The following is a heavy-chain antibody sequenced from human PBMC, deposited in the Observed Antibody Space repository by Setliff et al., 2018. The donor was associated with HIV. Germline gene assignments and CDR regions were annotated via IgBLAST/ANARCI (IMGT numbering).Heavy chain of an antibody. Sequence: GESLKISCKASGYSFTGYWIGWVRQMPGKGLEWMGIIYPSDSDTRYSPSFQGQVTISADKSIATAYLQWSSLKASDTAMYYCARPLWSQSSDAFSIWGQGTMVTV. CDR1: GYSFTGYW. J-gene: IGHJ3*02. V-gene: IGHV5-51*01. CDR2: IYPSDSDT. D-gene: IGHD2-21*01. CDR3: ARPLWSQSSDAFSI.